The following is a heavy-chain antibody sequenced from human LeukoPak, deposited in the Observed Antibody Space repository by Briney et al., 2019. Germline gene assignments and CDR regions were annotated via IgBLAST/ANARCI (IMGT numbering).Heavy chain of an antibody. CDR3: AREHYYDSSGWYYYYYYYMDV. CDR1: GFTFSSYG. Sequence: GGTLRLSCAASGFTFSSYGMSWVRQAPGKGLEWVSAISGSGGSTYYADSVKGRFTISRDNSKNTLYLQMNSLRAEDTAVYYCAREHYYDSSGWYYYYYYYMDVWGKGTTVTISS. D-gene: IGHD3-22*01. J-gene: IGHJ6*03. CDR2: ISGSGGST. V-gene: IGHV3-23*01.